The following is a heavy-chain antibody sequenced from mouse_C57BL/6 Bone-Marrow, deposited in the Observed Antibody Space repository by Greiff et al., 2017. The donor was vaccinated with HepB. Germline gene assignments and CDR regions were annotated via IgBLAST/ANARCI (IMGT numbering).Heavy chain of an antibody. J-gene: IGHJ4*01. CDR1: GFTFSSYG. CDR2: ISSGGSYT. V-gene: IGHV5-6*01. Sequence: EVKLVESGGDLVKPGGSLKLSCAASGFTFSSYGMSWVRQTPDKRLEWVATISSGGSYTYYPDSVKGRFTISRDNAKNTLYLQMSSLKSEDTAMYYCARQTTVVAYYAMDYWGQGTSVTVSS. CDR3: ARQTTVVAYYAMDY. D-gene: IGHD1-1*01.